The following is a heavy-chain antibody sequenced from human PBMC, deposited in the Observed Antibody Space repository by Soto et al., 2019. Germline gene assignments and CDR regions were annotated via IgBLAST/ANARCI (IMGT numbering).Heavy chain of an antibody. CDR2: INAGNGNT. CDR1: GYTFTSYA. Sequence: DAVKVSCKAYGYTFTSYAMPWVLQAPGRRLEWMGWINAGNGNTKYSQKFQGRVTITRDTSASTAYMELSSLRSEDTAVYYRPIPAMVRGVMLSLYDFDIWGQGTMATDS. CDR3: PIPAMVRGVMLSLYDFDI. V-gene: IGHV1-3*01. J-gene: IGHJ3*02. D-gene: IGHD3-10*01.